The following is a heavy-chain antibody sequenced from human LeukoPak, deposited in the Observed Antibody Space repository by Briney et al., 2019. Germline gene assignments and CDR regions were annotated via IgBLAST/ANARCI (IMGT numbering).Heavy chain of an antibody. D-gene: IGHD2-21*02. Sequence: GGSLRLFCAASGFTVSSNYMSWVRQAPGKGLEWVSVMYSVGSTYYADSVKGRFTISRDNSKNTLYLLMNSLRAEDTAAYYCAGSLAYCGGDCRLGDYWGQGTLVTVSS. V-gene: IGHV3-66*01. CDR2: MYSVGST. J-gene: IGHJ4*02. CDR1: GFTVSSNY. CDR3: AGSLAYCGGDCRLGDY.